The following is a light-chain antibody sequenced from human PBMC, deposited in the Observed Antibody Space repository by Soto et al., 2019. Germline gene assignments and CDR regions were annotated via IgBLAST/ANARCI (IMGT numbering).Light chain of an antibody. J-gene: IGKJ5*01. Sequence: DIVMTQSPLSLPVTPGEPASISCRSSQSLLHSNGYNYLDWYLQKPGQSPQLLIYLASNRVCGVPDRFSGSGSGTDFTLNISRVEAEDVGVYYCMQALQSPQVTFGQGTRLEIK. CDR3: MQALQSPQVT. V-gene: IGKV2-28*01. CDR2: LAS. CDR1: QSLLHSNGYNY.